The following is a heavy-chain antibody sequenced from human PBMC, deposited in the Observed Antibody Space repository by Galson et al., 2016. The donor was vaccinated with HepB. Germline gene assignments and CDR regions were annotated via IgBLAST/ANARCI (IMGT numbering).Heavy chain of an antibody. J-gene: IGHJ4*02. D-gene: IGHD2-21*02. Sequence: SLRLSCAASGVIFRRDAMTWVRQAPGKGLEWVSVIYSGGSTHYAGSVKGRFTISRDISKNTLNVQMNSLRAEDTAVYYCAAEIIASCGGDCLDYWGQGTLVTVSS. V-gene: IGHV3-53*01. CDR1: GVIFRRDA. CDR3: AAEIIASCGGDCLDY. CDR2: IYSGGST.